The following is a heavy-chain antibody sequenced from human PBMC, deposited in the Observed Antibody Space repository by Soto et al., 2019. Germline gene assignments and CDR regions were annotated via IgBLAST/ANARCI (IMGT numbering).Heavy chain of an antibody. CDR3: AREGVSSSWYYYCAMDV. J-gene: IGHJ6*02. CDR1: GGSISSYY. Sequence: PSETLSLTCTVSGGSISSYYWSWIRQPPGKGLEWIGYIYYSGSTNYNPSLKSRVTISVDTSKNQFSLNLSSVTAADTAVYYCAREGVSSSWYYYCAMDVWGQGTTVTVSS. D-gene: IGHD6-13*01. V-gene: IGHV4-59*01. CDR2: IYYSGST.